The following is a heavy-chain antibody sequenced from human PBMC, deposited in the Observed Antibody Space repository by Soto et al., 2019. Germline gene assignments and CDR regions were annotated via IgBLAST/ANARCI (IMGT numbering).Heavy chain of an antibody. CDR1: GGSISSSAYY. CDR2: ISHSGST. CDR3: ARAAGGYCSGGSCFYYYYYYMDV. D-gene: IGHD2-15*01. J-gene: IGHJ6*03. V-gene: IGHV4-31*03. Sequence: PSETLSLTCTVSGGSISSSAYYWSWIRRHPGKGLEWIGYISHSGSTYYNPSLKSRVIISLDTSKNQFSLNLTSVTAADTAVYYCARAAGGYCSGGSCFYYYYYYMDVWGKGTTVTVSS.